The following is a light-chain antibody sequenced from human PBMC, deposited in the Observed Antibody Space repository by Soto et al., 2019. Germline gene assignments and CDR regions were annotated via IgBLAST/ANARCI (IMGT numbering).Light chain of an antibody. CDR2: ATS. V-gene: IGKV1-39*01. CDR3: QQSYSTPPGT. CDR1: QSISTY. J-gene: IGKJ1*01. Sequence: DIQMTQSPSSLSASVGDRVTITSLASQSISTYLIWYQQKPGKAPKLLIYATSSLQSGVPSRFSGSGSGTDFTLTISSLQPEDFATYYCQQSYSTPPGTFGQGTKVDIK.